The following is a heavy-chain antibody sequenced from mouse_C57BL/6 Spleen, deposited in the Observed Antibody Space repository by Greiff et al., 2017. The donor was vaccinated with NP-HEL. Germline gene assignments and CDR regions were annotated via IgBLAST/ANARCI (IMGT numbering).Heavy chain of an antibody. CDR2: IDPEDGET. CDR1: GFNIKDYY. V-gene: IGHV14-2*01. D-gene: IGHD2-5*01. Sequence: EVKVEESGAELVKPGASVKLSCTASGFNIKDYYMHWVKQRTEQGLEWIGRIDPEDGETKYAPKFQGKATITADTSSNTAYLQLSSLTSEDTAVDYCDFYYSNSLFAYWGQGTLVTVSA. J-gene: IGHJ3*01. CDR3: DFYYSNSLFAY.